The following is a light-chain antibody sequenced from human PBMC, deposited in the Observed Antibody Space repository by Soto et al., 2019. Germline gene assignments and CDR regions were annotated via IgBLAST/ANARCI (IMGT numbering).Light chain of an antibody. V-gene: IGLV2-14*01. J-gene: IGLJ2*01. CDR2: DVS. CDR3: SSYTTTTTLL. Sequence: QSALTQPASVSGSSGQSITISCTGTSSDVGVYEYVSWYQQHPGKAPKLMIYDVSSRPSGISNRFSGSKSGNTASLTISGLQTEDEADYYCSSYTTTTTLLFGGGTKLTVL. CDR1: SSDVGVYEY.